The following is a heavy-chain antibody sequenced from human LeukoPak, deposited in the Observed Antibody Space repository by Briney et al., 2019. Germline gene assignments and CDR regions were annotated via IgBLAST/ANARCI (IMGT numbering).Heavy chain of an antibody. CDR3: ARTDYYDSSGLDY. CDR2: IYHSGST. CDR1: GGSISSGGYS. V-gene: IGHV4-30-2*01. J-gene: IGHJ4*02. Sequence: SETLSLTCAVSGGSISSGGYSWSWIRQPPGEGLEWIGYIYHSGSTYYNPSLKSRVTLSVDRSKNQFSLKLSSVTAADTAVYYCARTDYYDSSGLDYWGQGTLVTVSS. D-gene: IGHD3-22*01.